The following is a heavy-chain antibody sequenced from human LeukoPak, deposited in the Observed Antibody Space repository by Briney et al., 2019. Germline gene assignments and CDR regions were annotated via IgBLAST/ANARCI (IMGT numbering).Heavy chain of an antibody. CDR1: GFTFSSYS. Sequence: GGSLRLSCAASGFTFSSYSMNWVRQAPGKGLEGVSSISSSSSYIYYAGSVKGRFTISRDNAKNSLYLQMNSLRAEDTAVYYCARDLLGDYWGQGTLVTVSS. V-gene: IGHV3-21*01. CDR3: ARDLLGDY. J-gene: IGHJ4*02. CDR2: ISSSSSYI.